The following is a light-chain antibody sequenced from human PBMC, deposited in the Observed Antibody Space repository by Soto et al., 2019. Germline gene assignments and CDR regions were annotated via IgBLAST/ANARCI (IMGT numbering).Light chain of an antibody. CDR1: SSNIGTNN. Sequence: QSVLTQPPSASGTPGQRVTISCSASSSNIGTNNVNWYQQLQATAPKLLIYNNNQRPSGVPDRFSGSKSGPSASLAISGLQAEDEADYYCASWDDGLNGWGFGGGTKLTVL. V-gene: IGLV1-44*01. CDR2: NNN. J-gene: IGLJ3*02. CDR3: ASWDDGLNGWG.